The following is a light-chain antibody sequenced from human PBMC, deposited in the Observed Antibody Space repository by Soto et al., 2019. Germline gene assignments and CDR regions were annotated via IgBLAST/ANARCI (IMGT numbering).Light chain of an antibody. CDR3: TSYTSSSTYV. CDR1: SSDVGAYNY. V-gene: IGLV2-14*01. J-gene: IGLJ1*01. Sequence: QSVLTQPASVSGSPGQSITIPCTGTSSDVGAYNYVSWYQQNPGKAPKLMIFDVSNRPSGVSNRFSGSKSGNTASLTISGLQAEDEADYYCTSYTSSSTYVFGTGTKVTVL. CDR2: DVS.